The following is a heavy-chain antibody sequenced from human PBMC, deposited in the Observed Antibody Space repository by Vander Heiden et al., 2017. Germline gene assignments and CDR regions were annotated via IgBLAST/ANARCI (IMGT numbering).Heavy chain of an antibody. CDR2: ISRRMRDI. V-gene: IGHV3-21*01. CDR1: GFTFRSYS. CDR3: PRDRRDH. Sequence: EVQLFESGEVLVKSGAFLRISWTTSGFTFRSYSMNCCRQAPGKGVEWVSSISRRMRDIDYADSVKGRFTSARDNANKSLYKQMNCVRGEDTVGYYGPRDRRDHCRQVTLVTVSS. J-gene: IGHJ4*02.